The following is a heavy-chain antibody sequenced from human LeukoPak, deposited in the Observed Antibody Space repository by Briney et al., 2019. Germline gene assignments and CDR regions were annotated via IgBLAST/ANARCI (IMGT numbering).Heavy chain of an antibody. CDR2: IYYSGST. CDR1: GGSISSSSDY. D-gene: IGHD6-19*01. CDR3: ARHSFSSGWKSFDY. V-gene: IGHV4-39*01. J-gene: IGHJ4*02. Sequence: SETLSLTCTVSGGSISSSSDYWGWVRQPPGKGLEWIGSIYYSGSTYYNPSLKSRVTISVDTSKNQFSLKLSSVTAADTAVYSCARHSFSSGWKSFDYWGQGTLVTVSS.